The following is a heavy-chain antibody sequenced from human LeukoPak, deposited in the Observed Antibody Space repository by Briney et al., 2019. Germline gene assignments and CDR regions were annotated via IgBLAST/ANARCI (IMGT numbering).Heavy chain of an antibody. CDR2: INPNSGGT. CDR1: GYTFTGYY. V-gene: IGHV1-2*02. CDR3: ARGDYYGSPKVVAA. Sequence: ASVKVSCKASGYTFTGYYMHWVRQAPGQGPEWMGWINPNSGGTNYAQKFQDRVTMTRDTSISTAYIELNLLRSDDTAVYYCARGDYYGSPKVVAAWGQGTLVTVSS. J-gene: IGHJ5*02. D-gene: IGHD3-10*01.